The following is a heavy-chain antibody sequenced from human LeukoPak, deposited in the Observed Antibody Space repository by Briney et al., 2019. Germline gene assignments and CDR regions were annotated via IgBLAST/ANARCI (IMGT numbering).Heavy chain of an antibody. V-gene: IGHV4-61*02. J-gene: IGHJ4*02. CDR3: AREGDSGYCSGGSCYGWRNLDY. CDR1: GASISIGSFY. CDR2: IYTSGST. D-gene: IGHD2-15*01. Sequence: PSQTPSLTCTVSGASISIGSFYWSWIRQPAGKGLEWIGRIYTSGSTNYSPSLKSRVTISVDTSKNQSSLKLSSVTAADTAVYYCAREGDSGYCSGGSCYGWRNLDYWGQGTLVTVSS.